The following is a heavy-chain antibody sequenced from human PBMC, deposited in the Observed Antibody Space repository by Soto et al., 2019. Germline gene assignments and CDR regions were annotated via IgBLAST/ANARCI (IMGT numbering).Heavy chain of an antibody. D-gene: IGHD3-10*01. Sequence: QVQLVQSGAEVKKPGASVRVSCKASGYTFTNYYMHWVRQAPGQGLEWVGIIKCGGGGTNYAQKFQSRVIMTRDTSTNTVYMDLSSLRSEDTAVYYCMREFSGGYFAYWGQGILVTVST. J-gene: IGHJ4*02. CDR2: IKCGGGGT. V-gene: IGHV1-46*01. CDR1: GYTFTNYY. CDR3: MREFSGGYFAY.